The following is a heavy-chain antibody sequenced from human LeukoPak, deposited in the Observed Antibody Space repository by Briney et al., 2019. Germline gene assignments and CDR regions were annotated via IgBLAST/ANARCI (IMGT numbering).Heavy chain of an antibody. CDR2: IYYSGST. CDR3: ARQDYYDSSCLDY. D-gene: IGHD3-22*01. J-gene: IGHJ4*02. V-gene: IGHV4-59*08. CDR1: GGPISSYY. Sequence: PSETLSLTCTVSGGPISSYYWSWIRQPPGKGLEWIGYIYYSGSTNYNPSLKSRVTISVDTSKNQFSLKLSSVTAADTAVYYCARQDYYDSSCLDYWGQGTLVTVSS.